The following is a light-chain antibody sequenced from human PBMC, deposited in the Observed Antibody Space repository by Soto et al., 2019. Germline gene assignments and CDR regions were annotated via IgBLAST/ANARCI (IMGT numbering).Light chain of an antibody. CDR1: SSDVGGYKY. Sequence: QSALTQPASVSGSTGQSITISCTGTSSDVGGYKYVSWYQQHPGKAPKHMIYDVSNRPSGVSNRFSGSKSGNTASLTISGFQAEDEADYDGSSYTSSSTPVFGGGTKVTVL. CDR3: SSYTSSSTPV. V-gene: IGLV2-14*01. CDR2: DVS. J-gene: IGLJ2*01.